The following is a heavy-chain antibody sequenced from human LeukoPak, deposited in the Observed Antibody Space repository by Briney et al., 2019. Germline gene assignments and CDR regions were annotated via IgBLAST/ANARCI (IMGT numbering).Heavy chain of an antibody. CDR2: INHSGST. D-gene: IGHD3-10*01. CDR3: ARDRGMMDPFDI. J-gene: IGHJ3*02. Sequence: PSETLSLTCAVYGGSFSGYYWSWIRQPPGKGLEWIGEINHSGSTNYNPSLKSRVTISVDTSKNQFSLKLRSMTAADTAVYYCARDRGMMDPFDIWGQGTMVTVSS. CDR1: GGSFSGYY. V-gene: IGHV4-34*01.